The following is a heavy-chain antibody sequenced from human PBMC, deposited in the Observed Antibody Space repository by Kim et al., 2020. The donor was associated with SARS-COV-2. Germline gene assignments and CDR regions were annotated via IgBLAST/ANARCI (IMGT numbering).Heavy chain of an antibody. D-gene: IGHD3-22*01. CDR2: MSYDQFSK. V-gene: IGHV3-30*04. J-gene: IGHJ4*02. CDR1: GIAFSRSI. CDR3: AREGGTSGYCGYFDD. Sequence: GGSLRLSCAASGIAFSRSIMHWVRQAPGKGLEWVAAMSYDQFSKYHAGAVKGRFTISRDDSKNTLYLQMDSLRIEDTAVYFCAREGGTSGYCGYFDDWGQGTLVTVSS.